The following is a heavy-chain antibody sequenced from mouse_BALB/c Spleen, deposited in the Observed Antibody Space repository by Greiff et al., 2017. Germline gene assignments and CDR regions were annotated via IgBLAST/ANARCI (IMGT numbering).Heavy chain of an antibody. J-gene: IGHJ4*01. V-gene: IGHV5-4*02. CDR3: ARGLRRGYYYAMDY. CDR2: ISDGGSYT. CDR1: GFTFSDYY. D-gene: IGHD2-2*01. Sequence: EVNLVESGGGLVKPGGSLKLSCAASGFTFSDYYMYWVRQTPEKRLEWVATISDGGSYTYYPDSVKGRFTISRDNAKNNLYLQMSSLKSEDTAMYYCARGLRRGYYYAMDYWGQGTSVTVSS.